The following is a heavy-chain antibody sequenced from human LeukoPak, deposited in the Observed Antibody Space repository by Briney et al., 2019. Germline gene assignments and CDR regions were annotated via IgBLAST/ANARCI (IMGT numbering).Heavy chain of an antibody. Sequence: GGSLRLSCLGSGFGFSNYWMTWLRQAPGEGLEWVANIKEDGSVIYYADSVRGRFTISADKAKNSLYLQMNSLRVEDTAVYYRARDHNYAFDNWGQGTLVSVAS. V-gene: IGHV3-7*01. D-gene: IGHD1-1*01. CDR1: GFGFSNYW. CDR3: ARDHNYAFDN. CDR2: IKEDGSVI. J-gene: IGHJ4*02.